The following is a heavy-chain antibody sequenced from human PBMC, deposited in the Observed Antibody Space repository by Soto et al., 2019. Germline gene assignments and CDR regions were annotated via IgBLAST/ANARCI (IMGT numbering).Heavy chain of an antibody. CDR3: AREQSVSFDY. J-gene: IGHJ4*02. Sequence: PGGSLRLSCAASGSTISNYWMHWVRQAPGKGLVWVSRINSGGTSTNYADSVKGRFTVSRDNAKDTLYLQMNSLGAEDTAVYYCAREQSVSFDYWAQGTLVTVSS. V-gene: IGHV3-74*01. CDR2: INSGGTST. CDR1: GSTISNYW. D-gene: IGHD7-27*01.